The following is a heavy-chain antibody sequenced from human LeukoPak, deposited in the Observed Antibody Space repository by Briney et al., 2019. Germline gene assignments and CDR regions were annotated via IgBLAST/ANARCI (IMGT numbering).Heavy chain of an antibody. V-gene: IGHV5-51*01. Sequence: GESLKISCKGSGYTFTSYWIGWVRQMPGKGLEWMGIIYAGDSDTRYSPSFQGQVTISADKSISTAFLQWSSLKASDTAIYYCARRLYSGTYSHYSDQWGQGTLVTVSS. J-gene: IGHJ4*02. CDR1: GYTFTSYW. CDR2: IYAGDSDT. D-gene: IGHD1-26*01. CDR3: ARRLYSGTYSHYSDQ.